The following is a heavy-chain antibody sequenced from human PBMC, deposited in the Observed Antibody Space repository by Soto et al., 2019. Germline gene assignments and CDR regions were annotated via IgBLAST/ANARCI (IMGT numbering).Heavy chain of an antibody. CDR3: ARDPWAADY. CDR2: IYSGGST. V-gene: IGHV3-66*01. J-gene: IGHJ4*02. D-gene: IGHD3-16*01. Sequence: EVQLVESGGGLGQPGGSLRLSCAASGFTVSTKYMSWVRQAPGKGLEWVSVIYSGGSTFYADSVRGRFTISRDNSKNTVNLQMNSLRAEDTAVYYCARDPWAADYWGQGTLVTGYS. CDR1: GFTVSTKY.